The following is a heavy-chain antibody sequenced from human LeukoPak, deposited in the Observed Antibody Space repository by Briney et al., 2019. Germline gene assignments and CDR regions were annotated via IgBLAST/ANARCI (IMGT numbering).Heavy chain of an antibody. J-gene: IGHJ4*02. CDR1: GFTFSTYV. V-gene: IGHV3-23*01. Sequence: GGSLRLSCAASGFTFSTYVMGWVRQTPGKGLEWVSGISGSGGNTYYADSVKGRFTISRDNAKNKLYLQMNSLRAEDTAVYYCAKEAPHCSSTGCYVEFWGQGTLVTVSS. CDR3: AKEAPHCSSTGCYVEF. D-gene: IGHD2-2*01. CDR2: ISGSGGNT.